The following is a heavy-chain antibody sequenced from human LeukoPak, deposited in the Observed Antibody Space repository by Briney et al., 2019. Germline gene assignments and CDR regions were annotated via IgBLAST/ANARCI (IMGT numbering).Heavy chain of an antibody. J-gene: IGHJ6*03. Sequence: GGSLRLSCAASGFTVSSNYMSWVRQAPGKGLEWVSVIYSGGSTYYADSVKGRFTISRDNSKNTLYLQMNSLRAEDTAVYYCARDSHSISGYYYYSMEVWGKKTTVTVSS. CDR1: GFTVSSNY. V-gene: IGHV3-66*02. CDR2: IYSGGST. CDR3: ARDSHSISGYYYYSMEV. D-gene: IGHD4-11*01.